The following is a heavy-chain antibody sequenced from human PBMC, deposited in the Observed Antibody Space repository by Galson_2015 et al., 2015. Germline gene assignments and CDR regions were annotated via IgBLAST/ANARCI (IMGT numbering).Heavy chain of an antibody. D-gene: IGHD6-13*01. V-gene: IGHV3-11*01. J-gene: IGHJ4*02. CDR3: ARAPSNNWYYFDY. Sequence: SLRLSCAASGFTFSDYYMTWIRQAPGKGLEWVSYISSSGSTIYYADSVKGRFTISRDNAKNSLYLQMNSLRADDTAVYYCARAPSNNWYYFDYWGQGTLVTLSS. CDR2: ISSSGSTI. CDR1: GFTFSDYY.